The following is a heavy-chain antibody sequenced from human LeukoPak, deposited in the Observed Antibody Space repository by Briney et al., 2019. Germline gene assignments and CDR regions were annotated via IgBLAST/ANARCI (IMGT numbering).Heavy chain of an antibody. CDR2: IYYSGST. Sequence: SETLSLTCTVSGGSISSYYWSWIRQPPGKGLEGIGYIYYSGSTNYNPSLKSRVTISVDTSKNQFSLKLSSVTAADTAVYYCARGGDFWSGYSRAFDIWGQGTMVTVSS. J-gene: IGHJ3*02. CDR3: ARGGDFWSGYSRAFDI. CDR1: GGSISSYY. D-gene: IGHD3-3*01. V-gene: IGHV4-59*01.